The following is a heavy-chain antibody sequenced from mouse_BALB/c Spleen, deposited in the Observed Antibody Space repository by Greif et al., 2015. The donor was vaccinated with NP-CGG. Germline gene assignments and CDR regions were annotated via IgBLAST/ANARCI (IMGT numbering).Heavy chain of an antibody. J-gene: IGHJ4*01. D-gene: IGHD1-2*01. Sequence: EVKLMESGPGLVKPSQSLSLTCTVTGYSITSDYAWNWIRQFPGNKLEWMGYISYSGSTSYNPSLKSRISITRDTSKNQFFLQLNSVTTEDTATYYCARSGYGYDAMDYWGQGTSVTVSS. CDR1: GYSITSDYA. CDR3: ARSGYGYDAMDY. V-gene: IGHV3-2*02. CDR2: ISYSGST.